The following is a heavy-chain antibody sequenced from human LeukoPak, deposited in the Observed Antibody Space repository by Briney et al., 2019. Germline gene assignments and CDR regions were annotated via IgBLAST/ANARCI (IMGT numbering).Heavy chain of an antibody. CDR1: GFTFDDYG. D-gene: IGHD4-23*01. CDR2: INWNGGST. Sequence: GGSLRLSCAASGFTFDDYGMSWVRQAPGKGLEWVSGINWNGGSTGYADSVKGRFTISRDNAKNSLYLQMNSLRAEDTALDYCARAGGGTPPDYWGQGTLVTVSS. J-gene: IGHJ4*02. CDR3: ARAGGGTPPDY. V-gene: IGHV3-20*04.